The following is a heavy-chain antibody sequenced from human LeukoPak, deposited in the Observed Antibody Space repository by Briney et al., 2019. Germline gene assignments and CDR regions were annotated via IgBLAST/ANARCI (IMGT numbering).Heavy chain of an antibody. CDR3: AREGMVAQNYFDY. Sequence: SVKVSCKASGGTFSSYAISWVRQAPGQGLEWMGRIIPIFGTANYAQKFQGRVTITTDESTSTAYMELSCLRSEDTAVYYCAREGMVAQNYFDYWGQGTLVTVSS. J-gene: IGHJ4*02. D-gene: IGHD1-26*01. CDR2: IIPIFGTA. V-gene: IGHV1-69*05. CDR1: GGTFSSYA.